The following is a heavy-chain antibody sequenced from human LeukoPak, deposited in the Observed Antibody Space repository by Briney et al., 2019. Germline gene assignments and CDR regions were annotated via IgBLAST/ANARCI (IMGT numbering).Heavy chain of an antibody. CDR1: GGSISSYY. D-gene: IGHD3-3*01. Sequence: SETLSLTCAVSGGSISSYYWSWIRQPPGKGLEWIGYIYYSGSTNYNPSLKSRVTISVDTSKNQFSLKLSSVTAADTAVYYCARVYMGRGYYDFWSGYPDAFDIWGQGTMVTVSS. J-gene: IGHJ3*02. CDR2: IYYSGST. V-gene: IGHV4-59*01. CDR3: ARVYMGRGYYDFWSGYPDAFDI.